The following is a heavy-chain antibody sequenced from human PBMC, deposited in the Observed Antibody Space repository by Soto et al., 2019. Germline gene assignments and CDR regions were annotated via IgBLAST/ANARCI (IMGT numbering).Heavy chain of an antibody. D-gene: IGHD1-1*01. CDR1: GYTFATYA. CDR2: INAGNGNT. J-gene: IGHJ6*01. V-gene: IGHV1-3*01. Sequence: ASVKVSCKASGYTFATYALHWVRQAPGQRLEWMGCINAGNGNTKYSQKFQDRVAISRDTSASTAYLESSSLTSEDRAVYYCARDFLWTRGCYYYYGMDVWGQGTTVTVAS. CDR3: ARDFLWTRGCYYYYGMDV.